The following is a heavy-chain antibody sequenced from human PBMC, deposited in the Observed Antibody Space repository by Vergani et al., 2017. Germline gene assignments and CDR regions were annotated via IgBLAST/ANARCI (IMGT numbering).Heavy chain of an antibody. V-gene: IGHV1-18*01. D-gene: IGHD2-2*01. CDR2: MNTDNSNR. Sequence: QGQLVQSGPEVKKPGASVKVACTASGYTFTSHGINWVRQAPGQGLEWMGRMNTDNSNRDYIQKLRGRFTMTADTSTKTAYMELTNLGSDDTAVYYCARVGYCSSTSCYNWFDPWGQGTLVTVSS. CDR1: GYTFTSHG. CDR3: ARVGYCSSTSCYNWFDP. J-gene: IGHJ5*02.